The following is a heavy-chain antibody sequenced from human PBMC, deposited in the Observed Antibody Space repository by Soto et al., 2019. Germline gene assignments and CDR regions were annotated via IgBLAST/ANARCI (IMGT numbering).Heavy chain of an antibody. CDR3: ARGSPYYYDSSGYYYYYYYMDV. J-gene: IGHJ6*03. V-gene: IGHV4-34*01. CDR1: GGSFSGYY. Sequence: SETLSLTCAVYGGSFSGYYWSWIRQPPGKGLEWIGEINHSGNTNYNPSLKSRVTISVDTSKNQFSLKLSSVTAADTAVYYCARGSPYYYDSSGYYYYYYYMDVWGKGTTVTVSS. CDR2: INHSGNT. D-gene: IGHD3-22*01.